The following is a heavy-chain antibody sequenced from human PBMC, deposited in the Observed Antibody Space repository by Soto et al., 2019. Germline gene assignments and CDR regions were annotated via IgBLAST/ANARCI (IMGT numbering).Heavy chain of an antibody. CDR3: ASSPYCSSTSCYEDYYYMDV. V-gene: IGHV4-59*08. J-gene: IGHJ6*03. Sequence: SETLSLTCTVSGGSISSYYWSWIRQPPGKGLEWIGYIYYSGSTNYNPSLKSRVTISVDTSKNQFSLKLSSVTAADTAVYYCASSPYCSSTSCYEDYYYMDVWGKGTTVTVSS. CDR2: IYYSGST. D-gene: IGHD2-2*01. CDR1: GGSISSYY.